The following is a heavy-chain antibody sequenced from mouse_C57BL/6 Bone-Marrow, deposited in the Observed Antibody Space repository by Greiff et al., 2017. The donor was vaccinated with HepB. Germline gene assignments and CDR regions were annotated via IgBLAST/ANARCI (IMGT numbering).Heavy chain of an antibody. CDR2: ISNGGGST. J-gene: IGHJ4*01. CDR1: GFTFSDYY. CDR3: ARCYYDRSYYYAMDY. D-gene: IGHD2-4*01. Sequence: EVQRVESGGGLVQPGGSLKLSCAASGFTFSDYYMYWVRQTPEKRLEWVAYISNGGGSTYYPDTVKGRFTISRDNAKNTLYLQMSRLKSEDTAMYYCARCYYDRSYYYAMDYWGQGTSVTVSS. V-gene: IGHV5-12*01.